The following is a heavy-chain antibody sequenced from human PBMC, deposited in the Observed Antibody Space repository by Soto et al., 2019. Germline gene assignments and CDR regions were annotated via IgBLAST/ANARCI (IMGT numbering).Heavy chain of an antibody. D-gene: IGHD3-3*01. V-gene: IGHV3-11*01. CDR3: ARDTPDVLRFLEWLPIDY. CDR2: ISSSGSTI. CDR1: GFTFSDYY. Sequence: PGGSLRLSCAASGFTFSDYYMSWIRQAPGKGLEWVSYISSSGSTIYYADSVKGRFTISRDNAKNSLYLQMNSLRAEDTAVYYCARDTPDVLRFLEWLPIDYWGQGTLVTVSS. J-gene: IGHJ4*02.